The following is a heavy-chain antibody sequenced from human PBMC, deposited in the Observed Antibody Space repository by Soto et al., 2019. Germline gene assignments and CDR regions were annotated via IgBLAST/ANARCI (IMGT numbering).Heavy chain of an antibody. CDR3: ARGRKRAAAGKIRDYYYYGMDV. D-gene: IGHD6-13*01. V-gene: IGHV4-34*01. J-gene: IGHJ6*02. Sequence: PSETLSLTCAVYGGSFSGYYWSWIRQPPGKGLEWIGEINHSGSTNYNPSLKSRVTISVDTSKNQFSLKLSSVTAADTAVYYCARGRKRAAAGKIRDYYYYGMDVWGQGTTVTVSS. CDR2: INHSGST. CDR1: GGSFSGYY.